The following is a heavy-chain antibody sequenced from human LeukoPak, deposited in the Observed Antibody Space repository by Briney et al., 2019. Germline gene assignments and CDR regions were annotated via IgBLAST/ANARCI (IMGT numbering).Heavy chain of an antibody. Sequence: SETLSLTCTVSGGSISSSGYYWGWIRQPPGKGLEWIGSIYYSGSTYYNPSLKSRVTISVDTSKNQFSLKLSSVTAADTAVYYCARRGSGWYEVWFDPWGQGTLVTVSS. D-gene: IGHD6-19*01. J-gene: IGHJ5*02. V-gene: IGHV4-39*07. CDR1: GGSISSSGYY. CDR3: ARRGSGWYEVWFDP. CDR2: IYYSGST.